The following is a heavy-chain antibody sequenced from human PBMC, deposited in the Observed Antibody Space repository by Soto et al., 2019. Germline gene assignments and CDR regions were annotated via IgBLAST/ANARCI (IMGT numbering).Heavy chain of an antibody. CDR2: IYYSGTT. J-gene: IGHJ6*02. CDR3: AASCVACGGFNYYGMDV. V-gene: IGHV4-31*03. CDR1: GGSISSGGYY. Sequence: QVQLQESGPGLVKPSQTLSLTCTVSGGSISSGGYYWYWIRQHPGKGLEWIGYIYYSGTTYYNPSLKSRVTILVDTSKNQFSLKRSSVTAADTAVYYCAASCVACGGFNYYGMDVWGQGTTVTVSS. D-gene: IGHD2-21*01.